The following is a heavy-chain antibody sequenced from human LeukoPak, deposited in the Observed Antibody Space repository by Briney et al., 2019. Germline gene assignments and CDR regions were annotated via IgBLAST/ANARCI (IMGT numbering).Heavy chain of an antibody. CDR1: GFTFSDYY. V-gene: IGHV3-30*02. CDR2: IRYDGSNK. Sequence: GGSLRLSCAASGFTFSDYYMSWIRQAPGKGLEWVAFIRYDGSNKYYADSVKGRFTISRDNSKNTLYLQMNSLRAEDTAVYYCARGTRRDGYNNFDYWGQGTLVTVSS. D-gene: IGHD5-24*01. CDR3: ARGTRRDGYNNFDY. J-gene: IGHJ4*02.